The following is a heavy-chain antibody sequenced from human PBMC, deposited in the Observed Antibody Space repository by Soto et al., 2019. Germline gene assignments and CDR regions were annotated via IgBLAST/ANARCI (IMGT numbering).Heavy chain of an antibody. CDR3: ARHDAARDCSSTSCYPNWFDP. V-gene: IGHV4-4*02. CDR2: IHHSGST. J-gene: IGHJ5*02. D-gene: IGHD2-2*01. Sequence: SETLSLTCVVSGGSISTSNWWTWVRQPPGKGLEWIAEIHHSGSTYYNPSLKSRVTISVDTSKNQFSLKLSSVTAADTAVYYCARHDAARDCSSTSCYPNWFDPWGQGTLVTVSS. CDR1: GGSISTSNW.